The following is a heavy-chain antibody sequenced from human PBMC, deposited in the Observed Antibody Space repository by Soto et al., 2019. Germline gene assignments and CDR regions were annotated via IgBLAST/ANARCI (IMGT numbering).Heavy chain of an antibody. V-gene: IGHV1-69*13. D-gene: IGHD6-19*01. CDR2: IIPFLNTT. J-gene: IGHJ6*02. CDR1: GGTFSFYA. CDR3: AKGGAGTPYYYYAMDV. Sequence: GASVKVSCKASGGTFSFYAISWVRQAPGQGLEWMGGIIPFLNTTDSAQNFQGRVTITADEPTSTAYMELSSLRSDDTAVYYCAKGGAGTPYYYYAMDVWGHGTTVTVSS.